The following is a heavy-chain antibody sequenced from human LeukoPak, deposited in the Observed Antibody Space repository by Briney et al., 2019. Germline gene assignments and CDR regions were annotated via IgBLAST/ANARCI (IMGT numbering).Heavy chain of an antibody. V-gene: IGHV1-69*13. CDR2: IIPIFGTA. CDR3: AREVVVVAATVKAVNWFDP. J-gene: IGHJ5*02. D-gene: IGHD2-15*01. Sequence: SVKVSCKASGGTFSSYAISWVRQAPGQGLEWMGGIIPIFGTANYAQKFQGRVTITADESTSTAYMELRSLRSEDTAVYYCAREVVVVAATVKAVNWFDPWGQGTLVTVSS. CDR1: GGTFSSYA.